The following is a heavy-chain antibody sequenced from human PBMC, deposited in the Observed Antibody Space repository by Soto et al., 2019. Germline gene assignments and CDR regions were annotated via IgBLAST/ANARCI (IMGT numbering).Heavy chain of an antibody. J-gene: IGHJ3*02. CDR3: VRVQTTTIVVPSDTFTI. CDR2: ISANRGIA. D-gene: IGHD3-22*01. CDR1: GYTFTSYG. Sequence: GASVKVSCKASGYTFTSYGISWVRQAPGQGLEWMRRISANRGIATYAQKLQGRVTMTRDTATSIVYMDLGSLRSDDTALYYCVRVQTTTIVVPSDTFTIWGQGTMVTVS. V-gene: IGHV1-18*01.